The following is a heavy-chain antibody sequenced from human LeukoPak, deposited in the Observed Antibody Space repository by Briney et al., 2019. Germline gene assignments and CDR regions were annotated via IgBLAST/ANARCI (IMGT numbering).Heavy chain of an antibody. CDR3: ARVPPSAWPLGFDY. CDR2: IYSGGST. CDR1: GFTVSSNY. Sequence: GGSLRLSCAASGFTVSSNYMSWVRQAPGKGLEWVSVIYSGGSTYYADSVKGRFTISRDNSKNTLYLQMNSLRAEDTAVYYCARVPPSAWPLGFDYWGQGILVTVSS. V-gene: IGHV3-66*02. D-gene: IGHD3-10*01. J-gene: IGHJ4*02.